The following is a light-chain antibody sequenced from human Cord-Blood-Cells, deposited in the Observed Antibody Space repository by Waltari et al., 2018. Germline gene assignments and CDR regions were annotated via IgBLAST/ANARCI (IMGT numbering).Light chain of an antibody. Sequence: AIRLTQSPFSLSASVGDRVTITCWASQGISSYLAWYQPKPAKAPKLFTYYAARLQRWVPSRFSGSGSGTDYTLTISSLQPEDFATYYCQQYYSTPRTFGGGTKVEIK. CDR3: QQYYSTPRT. CDR2: YAA. CDR1: QGISSY. J-gene: IGKJ4*01. V-gene: IGKV1D-43*01.